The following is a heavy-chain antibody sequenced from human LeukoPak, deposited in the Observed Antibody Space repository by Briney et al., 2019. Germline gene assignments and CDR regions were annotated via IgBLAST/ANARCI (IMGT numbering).Heavy chain of an antibody. J-gene: IGHJ4*02. V-gene: IGHV4-34*01. Sequence: SETLSLTCAVYGGSFSGYYWSWIRQPPGKGLEWIGVINHSGSTNYNPSLKSRVSMSGDTSKNQVSLKLRSVTAADTAVYYCARDPTTVTTIFDSWGQGTLVTVSS. CDR1: GGSFSGYY. CDR2: INHSGST. CDR3: ARDPTTVTTIFDS. D-gene: IGHD4-17*01.